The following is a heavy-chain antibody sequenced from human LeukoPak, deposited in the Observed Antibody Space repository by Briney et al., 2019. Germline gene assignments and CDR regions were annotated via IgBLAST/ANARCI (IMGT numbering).Heavy chain of an antibody. CDR1: GGSISSGGYF. Sequence: PSQTLSLTCTVFGGSISSGGYFWSWLRQPPGGGLEWIGEVHLNGRTHYSPSLESRVTMSVDMSENHISLQLTSVTAADTAVYYCAREGGFYRPLDYSGPGTLVIVSS. D-gene: IGHD2/OR15-2a*01. J-gene: IGHJ4*02. CDR3: AREGGFYRPLDY. V-gene: IGHV4-30-2*01. CDR2: VHLNGRT.